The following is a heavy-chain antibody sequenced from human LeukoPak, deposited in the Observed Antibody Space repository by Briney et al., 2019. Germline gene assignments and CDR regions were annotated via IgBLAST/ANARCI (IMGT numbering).Heavy chain of an antibody. J-gene: IGHJ4*02. Sequence: PGGSLRLSCVDSGFTFSRYWMNWVRQAPGKGLEWVANINQDGSEIYYVDSVKGRFTISRDNAKNSLYLQMNSLRAEDTAVYYCARVPDDSSGYYYDYWGQGTLVTVSS. CDR3: ARVPDDSSGYYYDY. CDR1: GFTFSRYW. D-gene: IGHD3-22*01. CDR2: INQDGSEI. V-gene: IGHV3-7*03.